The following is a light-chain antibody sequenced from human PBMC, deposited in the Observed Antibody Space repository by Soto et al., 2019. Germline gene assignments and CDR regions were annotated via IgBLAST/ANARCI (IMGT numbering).Light chain of an antibody. CDR2: EDN. J-gene: IGLJ2*01. CDR3: QSYHSGNVV. CDR1: SGSIASNY. V-gene: IGLV6-57*04. Sequence: NFMLTQPHSVSESPGKTVTISCTRSSGSIASNYVQWYQQRPGSAPTPVIYEDNERPSGVPDRFSGSIDSSSNSASLTISGLMTDDEADYYCQSYHSGNVVFGGGTKVTVL.